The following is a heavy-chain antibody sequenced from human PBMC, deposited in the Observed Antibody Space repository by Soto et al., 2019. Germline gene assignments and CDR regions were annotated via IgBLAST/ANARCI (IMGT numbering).Heavy chain of an antibody. Sequence: QVQLVQSGAEVKKPGASVKVSCKASGYTFISYGISWVRQAPGQGLEWMGWISAYNGNTNYAQNLQGRVTMTSDISSSIAYMLVRCLSCYEASMNYCGRQPEADTVNTFGSFWGQGTLFTFSS. J-gene: IGHJ4*02. CDR2: ISAYNGNT. CDR1: GYTFISYG. CDR3: GRQPEADTVNTFGSF. D-gene: IGHD5-18*01. V-gene: IGHV1-18*01.